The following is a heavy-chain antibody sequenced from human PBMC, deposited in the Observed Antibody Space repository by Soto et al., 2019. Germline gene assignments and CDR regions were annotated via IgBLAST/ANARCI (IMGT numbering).Heavy chain of an antibody. CDR2: IYYSGST. CDR1: DGSISSGGYY. CDR3: ARDRAKTYYYGSGSYYYYGMDV. Sequence: SETLSLTCTVSDGSISSGGYYWSWIRQHPGKGQERIGYIYYSGSTYYNPSLKSRVTISVDTSKNQFSLKLSSVTAADTAVYYCARDRAKTYYYGSGSYYYYGMDVWGQGTTVTVSS. D-gene: IGHD3-10*01. J-gene: IGHJ6*02. V-gene: IGHV4-31*03.